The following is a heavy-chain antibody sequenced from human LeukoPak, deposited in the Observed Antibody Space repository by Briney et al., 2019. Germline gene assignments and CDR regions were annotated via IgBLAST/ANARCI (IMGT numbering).Heavy chain of an antibody. CDR1: GFTFSSYS. V-gene: IGHV3-21*01. D-gene: IGHD1-26*01. CDR2: ISSSSSYI. J-gene: IGHJ3*02. Sequence: PGGSLRLSCAASGFTFSSYSMNWVRQAPGKGLEWVSSISSSSSYIYYADSVKGRFTSSRDNAKNSLYLQMNSLRAEDKAVYYCARVYEWELPDAFDIWGQGTMVTVSS. CDR3: ARVYEWELPDAFDI.